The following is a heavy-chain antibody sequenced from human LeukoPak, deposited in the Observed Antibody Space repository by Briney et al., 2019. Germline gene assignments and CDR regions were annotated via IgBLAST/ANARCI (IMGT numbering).Heavy chain of an antibody. J-gene: IGHJ3*02. CDR3: ARGWSGYSHDAFAI. V-gene: IGHV1-69*01. Sequence: SVKVSCKASGGTFSSYAISWVRQAPGQGLEWMGGIIPIFGTANYAQKFQGRVTITADESTSTAYMELSSLRSEDTAVYYCARGWSGYSHDAFAIWGQGTMVTVPS. CDR1: GGTFSSYA. CDR2: IIPIFGTA. D-gene: IGHD3-3*01.